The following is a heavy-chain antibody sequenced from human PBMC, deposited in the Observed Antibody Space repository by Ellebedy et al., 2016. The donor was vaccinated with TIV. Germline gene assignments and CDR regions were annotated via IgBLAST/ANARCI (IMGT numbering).Heavy chain of an antibody. Sequence: GGSLRLSXAASGFTVSSNYMSCVRQAPGKGLEWVSVIYSGGSTYYADSVKGRFTISRDNSKNTLYLQMNSLRAEDTAVYYCASIDYCSSTSCYRNYDAFDIWGQGTMVTVSS. D-gene: IGHD2-2*01. CDR3: ASIDYCSSTSCYRNYDAFDI. J-gene: IGHJ3*02. V-gene: IGHV3-66*01. CDR2: IYSGGST. CDR1: GFTVSSNY.